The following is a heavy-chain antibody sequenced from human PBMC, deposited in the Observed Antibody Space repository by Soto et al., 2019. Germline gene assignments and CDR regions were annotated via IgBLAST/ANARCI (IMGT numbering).Heavy chain of an antibody. V-gene: IGHV1-18*01. D-gene: IGHD6-19*01. J-gene: IGHJ6*03. CDR2: ISAYNGNT. CDR1: GYTFTSYG. CDR3: ARDEPFPSVAGTSTDRNV. Sequence: APVKVSCRASGYTFTSYGISWVRQAPGQGLEWMGWISAYNGNTNYAQKLQGRVTMTTDTSTSTAYMELRSLRSDDTAVDYCARDEPFPSVAGTSTDRNVWRKGTPVTV.